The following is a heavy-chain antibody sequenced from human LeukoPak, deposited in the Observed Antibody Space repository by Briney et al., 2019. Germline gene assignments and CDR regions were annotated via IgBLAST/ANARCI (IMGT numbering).Heavy chain of an antibody. CDR2: INHSGST. D-gene: IGHD2-2*01. CDR1: GGSFSGYY. J-gene: IGHJ4*02. V-gene: IGHV4-34*01. Sequence: SETLSLTCAVYGGSFSGYYWSWIRQPPGKGLEWIGEINHSGSTNYNPSLKSRVTISVDTSKNQFSLQLSSVTAADTAVYYCAREPKPSSYYFDSWGQGTLVTVSS. CDR3: AREPKPSSYYFDS.